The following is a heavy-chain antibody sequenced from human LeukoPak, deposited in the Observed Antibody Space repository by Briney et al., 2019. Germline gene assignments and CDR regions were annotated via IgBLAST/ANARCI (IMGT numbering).Heavy chain of an antibody. V-gene: IGHV3-66*01. CDR1: GFTVRSNY. J-gene: IGHJ4*02. CDR3: ATGERMVRGDGVDY. D-gene: IGHD3-10*01. CDR2: LYSSDST. Sequence: GGSLRLSCAASGFTVRSNYMNWVRQAPGKGLEWVSLLYSSDSTYYADSVKGRFTISRDNSKNTLYLQMNSLRAEDTAVYFCATGERMVRGDGVDYWGQGTLVTVSS.